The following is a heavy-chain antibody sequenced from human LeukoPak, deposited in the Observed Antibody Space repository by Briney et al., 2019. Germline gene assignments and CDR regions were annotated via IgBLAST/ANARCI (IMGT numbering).Heavy chain of an antibody. CDR2: INQSGST. CDR3: ARRGYCTNGVCSVYWYFDL. V-gene: IGHV4-34*01. CDR1: GGSFSGYY. D-gene: IGHD2-8*01. J-gene: IGHJ2*01. Sequence: HSETLSLTCAVYGGSFSGYYWNWIRQPPGKGLEWIGEINQSGSTNYNPSLKSRVTISVDTSTNQFSLKLSSVTAADTAVYYCARRGYCTNGVCSVYWYFDLWGRGTLVTVSS.